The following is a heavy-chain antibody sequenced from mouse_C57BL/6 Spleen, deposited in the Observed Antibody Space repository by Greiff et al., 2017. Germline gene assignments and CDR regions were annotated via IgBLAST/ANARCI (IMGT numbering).Heavy chain of an antibody. Sequence: QVQLQQPGAELVKPGASVKLSCKASGYTFTSYWMQWVKQRPGQGLEWIGEIDPSDSYTNYNQKFKGKATLTVDTSASTAYMQLSSLTSEDSAVYYCARRGGTGTYFDVWGTGTTVTVSS. V-gene: IGHV1-50*01. J-gene: IGHJ1*03. D-gene: IGHD4-1*01. CDR1: GYTFTSYW. CDR2: IDPSDSYT. CDR3: ARRGGTGTYFDV.